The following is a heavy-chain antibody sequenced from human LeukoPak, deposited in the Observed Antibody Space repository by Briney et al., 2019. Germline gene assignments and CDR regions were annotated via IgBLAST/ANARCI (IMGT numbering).Heavy chain of an antibody. CDR2: IYYSGST. CDR3: ARDRGDDFWSGYSDYYYYGMDV. D-gene: IGHD3-3*01. J-gene: IGHJ6*02. Sequence: SETLSLTCTVSGGSISSSSYYWGWIRQPPGKGLEWIGSIYYSGSTYYNPSLKSRVTISVDTSKNQFSLKLSSVTAADTAVYYCARDRGDDFWSGYSDYYYYGMDVWGQGTTVTVSS. V-gene: IGHV4-39*02. CDR1: GGSISSSSYY.